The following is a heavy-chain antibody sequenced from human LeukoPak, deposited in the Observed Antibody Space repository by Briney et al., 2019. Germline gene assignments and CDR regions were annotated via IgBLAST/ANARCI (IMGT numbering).Heavy chain of an antibody. CDR2: ISYDGSNK. D-gene: IGHD3-10*01. V-gene: IGHV3-30*18. CDR1: GFTFSSYG. CDR3: AKDRAVSWFDS. Sequence: PGRSLRLSCAASGFTFSSYGMHWVRQAPGKGLEWVVVISYDGSNKYYADSVKGRFTISRDNSKNTLYLQMNSLRAEDTAVYYCAKDRAVSWFDSWGLGTLVTVSS. J-gene: IGHJ5*01.